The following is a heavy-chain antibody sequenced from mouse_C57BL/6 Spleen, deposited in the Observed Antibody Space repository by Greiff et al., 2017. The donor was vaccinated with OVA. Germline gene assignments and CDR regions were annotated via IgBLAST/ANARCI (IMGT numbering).Heavy chain of an antibody. Sequence: QVQLQQPRAELVKPGASVKVSCKASGYTFTSYWMHWVKQRPGQGLEWIGRIHPSDSDTNYNQKFKGKATLTVDKTSSTAYMQLSSLTSEDSAVYYCAIHSNYWYFDYWGQGTTLTVSS. D-gene: IGHD2-5*01. J-gene: IGHJ2*01. V-gene: IGHV1-74*01. CDR3: AIHSNYWYFDY. CDR1: GYTFTSYW. CDR2: IHPSDSDT.